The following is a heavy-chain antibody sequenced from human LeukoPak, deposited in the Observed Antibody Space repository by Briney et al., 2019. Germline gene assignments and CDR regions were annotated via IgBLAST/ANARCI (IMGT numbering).Heavy chain of an antibody. Sequence: SETLSLTCTVSGGSISSSSYYWGWIRQPPGKGLEWIGTIYHRGKTYYNASLKSRVTISVDMSENQFSLRLSSVTAADTAMYYCARAPGYGSGSYYFDYWGQGILVTVSS. D-gene: IGHD3-10*01. CDR1: GGSISSSSYY. J-gene: IGHJ4*02. CDR3: ARAPGYGSGSYYFDY. V-gene: IGHV4-39*07. CDR2: IYHRGKT.